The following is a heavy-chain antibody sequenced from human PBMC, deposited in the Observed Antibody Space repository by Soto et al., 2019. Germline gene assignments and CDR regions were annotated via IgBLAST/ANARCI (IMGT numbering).Heavy chain of an antibody. J-gene: IGHJ4*02. V-gene: IGHV3-64*01. D-gene: IGHD2-8*01. CDR3: ARDRCTNGVCYAPYDY. CDR1: GFTFSTYA. CDR2: ISSNGRST. Sequence: GGSLRLSCATSGFTFSTYAMHWVRQAPGKGLEYVSAISSNGRSTYYANSVKGRFTISRDNSKNTLYLQMDSLRAEDMAVYYCARDRCTNGVCYAPYDYWGQGTLVTVSS.